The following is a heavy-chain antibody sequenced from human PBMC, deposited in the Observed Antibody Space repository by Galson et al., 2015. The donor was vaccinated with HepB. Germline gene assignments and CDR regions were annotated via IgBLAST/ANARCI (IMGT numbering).Heavy chain of an antibody. CDR2: ISYDGTNK. V-gene: IGHV3-30*03. J-gene: IGHJ4*02. Sequence: SLRLSCAASGFTFSNYGMHWVRQAPGKGLEWVAVISYDGTNKNYADSVKGRFTVSRDNSKNTVFLQMNSLRAEDTALYYCAGEHSRLVSGWIRLPGGYWGQGTLVTVSS. CDR1: GFTFSNYG. D-gene: IGHD5-18*01. CDR3: AGEHSRLVSGWIRLPGGY.